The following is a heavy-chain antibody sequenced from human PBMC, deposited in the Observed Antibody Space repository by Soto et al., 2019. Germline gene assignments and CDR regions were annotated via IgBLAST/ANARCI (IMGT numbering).Heavy chain of an antibody. CDR3: ARGKGYNWNHGWFDP. V-gene: IGHV1-3*01. CDR1: GGTFSSYA. Sequence: ASVKVSCKASGGTFSSYAISWVRQAPGQGLEWMGWINAGNGNTKYSQNFQGRVTITRDTSASTAYMELSSLRFEDTAVYYCARGKGYNWNHGWFDPWGQGTLVTVSS. CDR2: INAGNGNT. J-gene: IGHJ5*02. D-gene: IGHD1-20*01.